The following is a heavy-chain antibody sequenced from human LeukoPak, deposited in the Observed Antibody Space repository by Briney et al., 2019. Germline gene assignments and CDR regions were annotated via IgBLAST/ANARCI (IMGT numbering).Heavy chain of an antibody. Sequence: PGGSLRLSCAASGFTFSSYAMSWVRQAPGKGLEWVSAISGSGGSTYYADSVKGRFTISRDNSKNTLYLQMNSLRAEDTAVYYCAKDRWAAAGVIYWFDPWGQGTLVTVSS. V-gene: IGHV3-23*01. CDR1: GFTFSSYA. J-gene: IGHJ5*02. CDR3: AKDRWAAAGVIYWFDP. CDR2: ISGSGGST. D-gene: IGHD6-13*01.